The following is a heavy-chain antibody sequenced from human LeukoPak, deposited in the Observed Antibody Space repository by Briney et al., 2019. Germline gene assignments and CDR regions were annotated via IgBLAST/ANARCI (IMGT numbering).Heavy chain of an antibody. CDR1: GFTFSSYS. Sequence: GGSLRLSCAASGFTFSSYSMSWVRQAPGKGLEWVSSISSSSSYIYYADSVKGRFTISRDNAKNSLYLQMNSLRAEDTAVYYCARDKGTYWFDPWGQGTLVTVSS. CDR2: ISSSSSYI. D-gene: IGHD3-10*01. J-gene: IGHJ5*02. V-gene: IGHV3-21*01. CDR3: ARDKGTYWFDP.